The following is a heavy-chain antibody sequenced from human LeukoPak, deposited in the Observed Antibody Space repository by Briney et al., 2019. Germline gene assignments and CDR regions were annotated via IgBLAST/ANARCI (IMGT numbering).Heavy chain of an antibody. CDR1: GFPFSDYY. V-gene: IGHV3-11*01. J-gene: IGHJ5*02. D-gene: IGHD5-18*01. CDR3: ARDLAMVRSNYYLGRFDP. Sequence: GGSLRLSCAASGFPFSDYYMSWIRQTPGKGLEVISYISGTGTIIYYADSVKGRFTISRDNAENSFYLQMNSLRAEDTAIYYCARDLAMVRSNYYLGRFDPWGQGTLVTVSS. CDR2: ISGTGTII.